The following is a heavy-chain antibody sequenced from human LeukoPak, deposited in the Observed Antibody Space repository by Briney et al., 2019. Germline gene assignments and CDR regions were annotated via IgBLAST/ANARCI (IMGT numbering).Heavy chain of an antibody. CDR3: ARVRAAHYYDY. D-gene: IGHD6-6*01. CDR2: ISYDGSKK. CDR1: GFCLSGYG. V-gene: IGHV3-30-3*01. J-gene: IGHJ4*02. Sequence: PGRSLRLSCAASGFCLSGYGMHWVRQAPGNGMEWVAVISYDGSKKYYADSVKWRFTISRDNPKNTQYLEMNSLKAEDTAVYYCARVRAAHYYDYWGQGTLVTVSS.